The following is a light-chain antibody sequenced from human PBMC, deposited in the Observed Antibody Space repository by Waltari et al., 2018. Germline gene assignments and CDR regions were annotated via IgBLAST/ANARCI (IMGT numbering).Light chain of an antibody. CDR2: EST. CDR1: SSAVGPYNL. J-gene: IGLJ2*01. CDR3: CSFAGSSPHVV. V-gene: IGLV2-23*01. Sequence: QSALTQPASVSGSPGPSIPISSTGPSSAVGPYNLVSWYQLHPGKAPKLIIYESTKRPSGVSSRFSGSKSGNTASLTISGLQAEDEADYYCCSFAGSSPHVVFGGGTKLTVL.